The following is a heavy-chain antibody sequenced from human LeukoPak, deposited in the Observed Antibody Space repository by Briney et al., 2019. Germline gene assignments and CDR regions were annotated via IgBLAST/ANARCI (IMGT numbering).Heavy chain of an antibody. V-gene: IGHV4-34*01. D-gene: IGHD3-9*01. CDR1: GESFIYNY. Sequence: SETLCLTCAVYGESFIYNYWTWIRQPPGKGLEWIGTIYYSGSTYYNPSLKSRGTISIDTSKKQFSLKLSSVTAADADVFYCVRHVSGYYDAFDIWDQGTMVTVSS. CDR3: VRHVSGYYDAFDI. J-gene: IGHJ3*02. CDR2: IYYSGST.